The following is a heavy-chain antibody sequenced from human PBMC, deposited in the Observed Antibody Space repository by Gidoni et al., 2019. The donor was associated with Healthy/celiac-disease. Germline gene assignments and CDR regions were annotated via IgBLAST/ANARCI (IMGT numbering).Heavy chain of an antibody. J-gene: IGHJ3*02. CDR2: IYYSGST. V-gene: IGHV4-31*11. D-gene: IGHD4-17*01. CDR3: ARVSGGGDSDI. Sequence: QVQLQESGPGLVKPEQTLSITCAVPGGSISSGGYYWSWIRQHPVKGLEWIGYIYYSGSTYYNPSLKSRVTIPVDTSKNQFSLKLSSVTAADTAVYYCARVSGGGDSDIWGQGTMVTVSS. CDR1: GGSISSGGYY.